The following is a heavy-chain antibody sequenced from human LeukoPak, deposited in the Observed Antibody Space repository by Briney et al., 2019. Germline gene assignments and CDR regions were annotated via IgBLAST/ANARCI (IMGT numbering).Heavy chain of an antibody. CDR2: IYYSGST. CDR3: ASTYHGTMIYSYGPGAFDI. D-gene: IGHD5-18*01. J-gene: IGHJ3*02. V-gene: IGHV4-39*07. Sequence: SETLSLTCTVSGGSISSSSYYWGWIRQPPGKGLEWIGSIYYSGSTYYNPSLKSRVTISVDTSKNQFSLKLSSVTAAETAVYYCASTYHGTMIYSYGPGAFDIWGQGTMVTVSS. CDR1: GGSISSSSYY.